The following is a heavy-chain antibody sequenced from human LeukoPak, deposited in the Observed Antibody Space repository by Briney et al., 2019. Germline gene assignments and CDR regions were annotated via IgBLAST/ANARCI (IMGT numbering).Heavy chain of an antibody. D-gene: IGHD1/OR15-1a*01. J-gene: IGHJ5*02. V-gene: IGHV4-30-2*01. CDR3: ARDHSGNTSPWFDP. CDR2: IYHSGST. Sequence: SETLSLTCTVSGGSISSGGYYWSWIRQPPGKGLEWIGYIYHSGSTYYNPSLKSRVTISVDRSKNQFSLKLSSVTAADTAVYYCARDHSGNTSPWFDPWGQGTLVTVSS. CDR1: GGSISSGGYY.